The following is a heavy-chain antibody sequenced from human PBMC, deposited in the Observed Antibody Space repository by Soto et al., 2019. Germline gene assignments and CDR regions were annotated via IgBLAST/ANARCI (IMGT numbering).Heavy chain of an antibody. J-gene: IGHJ4*02. V-gene: IGHV1-18*01. D-gene: IGHD2-15*01. CDR1: GYTFTSYG. Sequence: GASVKVSCKASGYTFTSYGISWVRQAPGQGLEWMGWISAYNGNTNYAQKLQGRVTMTTDTSTSTAYMELRSLRSDDTAVYYCARTPCSGSRSYSPSYYFDYWGQGTLVTVSS. CDR2: ISAYNGNT. CDR3: ARTPCSGSRSYSPSYYFDY.